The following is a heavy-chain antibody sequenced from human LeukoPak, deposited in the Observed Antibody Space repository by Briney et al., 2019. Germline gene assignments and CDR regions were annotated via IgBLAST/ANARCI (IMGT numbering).Heavy chain of an antibody. CDR3: ATIRGSNYFDY. J-gene: IGHJ4*02. CDR2: MYAGGST. V-gene: IGHV3-53*04. D-gene: IGHD3-3*02. Sequence: PGGSLRLSCAASEFTFSTYGMHWVRQAPGRGLEWVAVMYAGGSTYYADSVKGRFTISRQNSENTLYLQMNSLRPEDTAVYYCATIRGSNYFDYWGQGALVTVSS. CDR1: EFTFSTYG.